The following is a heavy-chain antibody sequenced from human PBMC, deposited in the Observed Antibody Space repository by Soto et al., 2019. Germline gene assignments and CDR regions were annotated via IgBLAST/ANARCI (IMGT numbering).Heavy chain of an antibody. CDR3: ARGGIVLMVYARDFDY. V-gene: IGHV4-34*01. J-gene: IGHJ4*02. CDR1: GGPFSGYY. Sequence: SETLSLTCAVYGGPFSGYYWSWIRQPPGKGLEWIGEINHSGSTNYNPSLKSRVTISVDTSKNQFALKLSSVTAADTAVYYCARGGIVLMVYARDFDYWGQGTLVTVSS. CDR2: INHSGST. D-gene: IGHD2-8*01.